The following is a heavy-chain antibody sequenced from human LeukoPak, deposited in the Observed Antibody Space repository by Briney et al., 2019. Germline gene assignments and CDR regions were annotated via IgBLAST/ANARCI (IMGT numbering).Heavy chain of an antibody. CDR3: ARGVRGATIRNSYYFDY. Sequence: GASVKVSCKASGYTFTSYGISWVRQAPGQGLEWMGWISAYNGNTNYAQKLQGRVTKTTDTSTSTAYMELRSLRSDDTAVYYCARGVRGATIRNSYYFDYWGQGTLVTVSS. CDR2: ISAYNGNT. D-gene: IGHD5-12*01. J-gene: IGHJ4*02. CDR1: GYTFTSYG. V-gene: IGHV1-18*01.